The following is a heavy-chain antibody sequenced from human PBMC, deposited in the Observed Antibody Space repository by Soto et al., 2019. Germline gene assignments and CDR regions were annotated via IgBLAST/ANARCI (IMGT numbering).Heavy chain of an antibody. J-gene: IGHJ4*02. CDR3: ARHVTVTGSYYFDY. V-gene: IGHV4-39*01. CDR1: GGSISSSSYY. CDR2: IYYSGST. D-gene: IGHD4-17*01. Sequence: QLQLQESGPGLVKPSETLSLTCTVSGGSISSSSYYWGWIRQPPGKGLEWIGSIYYSGSTYYNPSLNSRVTISVDTSKNQFSLKLSSVTAADTAVYYCARHVTVTGSYYFDYWGQGTLVTVSA.